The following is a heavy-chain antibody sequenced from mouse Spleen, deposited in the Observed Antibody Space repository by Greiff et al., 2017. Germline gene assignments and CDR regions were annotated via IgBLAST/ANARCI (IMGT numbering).Heavy chain of an antibody. J-gene: IGHJ4*01. Sequence: EVQRVESGGGLVQPGGSLKLSCAASGFTFSSYGMSWVRQTPDKRLELVATINSNGGSTYYPDSVKGRFTISRDNAKNTLYLQMSSLKSEDTAMYYCARGDLLLRLYAMDYWGQGTSVTVSS. CDR3: ARGDLLLRLYAMDY. CDR1: GFTFSSYG. D-gene: IGHD1-1*01. V-gene: IGHV5-6-3*01. CDR2: INSNGGST.